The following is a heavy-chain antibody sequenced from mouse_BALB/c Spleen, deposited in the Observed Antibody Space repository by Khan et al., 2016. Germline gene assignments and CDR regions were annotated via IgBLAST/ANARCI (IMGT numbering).Heavy chain of an antibody. V-gene: IGHV9-3-1*01. J-gene: IGHJ2*01. D-gene: IGHD2-1*01. CDR3: ANGNYFDY. CDR2: INTYTGEP. Sequence: QIQLVQSGPELKKPGETVKISCKASGYTFTNYGMNWVKQAPGKGLKWMGWINTYTGEPTYADDFKGRFAFSLETSASTAYLQINNLKNEDTATYFYANGNYFDYWGQGTTLTVSS. CDR1: GYTFTNYG.